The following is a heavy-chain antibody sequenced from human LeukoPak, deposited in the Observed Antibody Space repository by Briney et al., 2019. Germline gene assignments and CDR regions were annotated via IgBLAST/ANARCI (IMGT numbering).Heavy chain of an antibody. CDR3: ARVRYYYGSGSYSRFDY. J-gene: IGHJ4*02. V-gene: IGHV4-59*12. CDR2: IYYSGST. CDR1: GGSISIYY. Sequence: SETLSLTCTVSGGSISIYYWSWIRQPPGKGLEWIGYIYYSGSTNYNPSLKSRVTISVDTSKNQFSLKLSSVTAADTAVYYCARVRYYYGSGSYSRFDYWGQGTLVTVSS. D-gene: IGHD3-10*01.